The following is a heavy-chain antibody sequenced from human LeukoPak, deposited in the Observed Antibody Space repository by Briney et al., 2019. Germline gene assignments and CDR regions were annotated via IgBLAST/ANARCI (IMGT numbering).Heavy chain of an antibody. CDR1: GGTFSSYA. V-gene: IGHV1-69*01. Sequence: SVKVSCKASGGTFSSYAISWVRQAPGQGLEWMGGIIPIFGTAKYAQKFQGRVTITADESTSTAYMELSSLRSEDTAVYYCARGMSVGYCSSTSCRTYYYYYMDVWGKGTTVTVSS. D-gene: IGHD2-2*01. CDR2: IIPIFGTA. CDR3: ARGMSVGYCSSTSCRTYYYYYMDV. J-gene: IGHJ6*03.